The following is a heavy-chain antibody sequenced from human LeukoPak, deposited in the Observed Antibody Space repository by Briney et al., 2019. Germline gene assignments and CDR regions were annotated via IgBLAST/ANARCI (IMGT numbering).Heavy chain of an antibody. J-gene: IGHJ6*02. V-gene: IGHV4-4*07. D-gene: IGHD6-13*01. CDR3: ASRPIAAAGTYYYGMDV. CDR1: GGSISSYY. CDR2: IYTSGST. Sequence: PSETLSLTCTVSGGSISSYYWSWIRQPAGKGLEWIGRIYTSGSTNYNPSLKSRVTISVDTSKNQFSLKLSSVTAADTAVYYCASRPIAAAGTYYYGMDVWGQGTTVTVSS.